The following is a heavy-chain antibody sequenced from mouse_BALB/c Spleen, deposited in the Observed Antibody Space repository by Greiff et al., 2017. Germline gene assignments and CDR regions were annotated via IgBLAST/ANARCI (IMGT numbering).Heavy chain of an antibody. CDR3: ARSGDGYYFWFAY. D-gene: IGHD2-3*01. Sequence: EVQLQQSGPGLVKPSQSLSLTCTVTGYSITSDYAWNWIRQFPGNKLEWMDYISYSGSTSYNPSLKSRISITRDTSKNQFFLQLNSVTTEDTATYYCARSGDGYYFWFAYWGQGTLVTVSA. J-gene: IGHJ3*01. CDR2: ISYSGST. CDR1: GYSITSDYA. V-gene: IGHV3-2*02.